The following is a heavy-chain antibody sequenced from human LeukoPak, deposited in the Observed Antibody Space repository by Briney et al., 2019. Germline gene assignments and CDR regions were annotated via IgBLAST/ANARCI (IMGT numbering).Heavy chain of an antibody. V-gene: IGHV1-69*13. CDR1: GGTFSSYA. CDR2: IIPIFGTA. D-gene: IGHD3-22*01. Sequence: SVKVSCKASGGTFSSYAISWVRQAPGQGLEWMGGIIPIFGTANYAQKFQGRVTITADESTSTAYMELSSLRSEDTAAYYCASSGDAYYYDSSGYYWGQGTLVTASS. J-gene: IGHJ4*02. CDR3: ASSGDAYYYDSSGYY.